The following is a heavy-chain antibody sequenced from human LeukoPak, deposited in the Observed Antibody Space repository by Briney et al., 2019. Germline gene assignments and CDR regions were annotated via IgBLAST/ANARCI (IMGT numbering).Heavy chain of an antibody. Sequence: SETLSLTCTVSGGSISSYYWSWIRQPPGKGLEWIGYIYYSGSTNYNPSLKSRVTISVDTSKNQFSLKLSSVTAADTAVYYCARGSLGYCIGGSCIYYYYYGMDVWGQGTTVTVSS. J-gene: IGHJ6*02. CDR3: ARGSLGYCIGGSCIYYYYYGMDV. CDR1: GGSISSYY. V-gene: IGHV4-59*01. CDR2: IYYSGST. D-gene: IGHD2-15*01.